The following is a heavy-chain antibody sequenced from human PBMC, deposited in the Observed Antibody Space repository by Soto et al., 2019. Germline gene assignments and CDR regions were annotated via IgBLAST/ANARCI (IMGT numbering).Heavy chain of an antibody. V-gene: IGHV4-59*13. CDR3: ARSGYSSGFYYFDY. Sequence: SETLSLTCIVSGGSISSYYWSWIRQPPGKGLEYIGYVYYSGTTNYNPSLKSRVTISMDTSKNQFSLRLSSVTAADTAVYYCARSGYSSGFYYFDYWGQGTLVTVS. CDR1: GGSISSYY. J-gene: IGHJ4*02. D-gene: IGHD6-19*01. CDR2: VYYSGTT.